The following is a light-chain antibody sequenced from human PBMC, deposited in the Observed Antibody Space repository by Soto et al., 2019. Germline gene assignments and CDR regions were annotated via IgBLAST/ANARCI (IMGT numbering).Light chain of an antibody. J-gene: IGLJ1*01. CDR1: SSHIGSNT. V-gene: IGLV1-44*01. CDR2: SNN. Sequence: QSVLTQLLSASGTPGQRVTISCSGSSSHIGSNTVNWYQQLPGTAPKLLIYSNNQRPSGVPDRFSGSKSGTSASLAISGHQSEDEADYYCAAWDDSLNGLYVFGTGTKVTVL. CDR3: AAWDDSLNGLYV.